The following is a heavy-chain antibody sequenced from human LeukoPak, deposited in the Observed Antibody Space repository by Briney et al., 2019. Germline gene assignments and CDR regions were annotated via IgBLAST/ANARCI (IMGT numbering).Heavy chain of an antibody. D-gene: IGHD3-3*01. J-gene: IGHJ5*02. CDR1: GYTFTSYG. CDR2: IIPIFGTA. CDR3: ATSRYDFWSDLSPHGDWFDP. V-gene: IGHV1-69*13. Sequence: GASVKVSCKASGYTFTSYGISWVRQAPGQGLEWMGGIIPIFGTANYAQKFQGRVTITADESTSTAYMELSSLRSEDTAVYYCATSRYDFWSDLSPHGDWFDPWGQGTLVTVSS.